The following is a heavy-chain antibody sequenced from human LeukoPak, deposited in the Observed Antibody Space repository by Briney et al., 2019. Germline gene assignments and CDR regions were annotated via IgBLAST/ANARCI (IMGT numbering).Heavy chain of an antibody. CDR3: AKDMITMVRGVTYGMDV. D-gene: IGHD3-10*01. CDR2: ISWNSGSI. J-gene: IGHJ6*02. Sequence: GRSLRLSCAASGFTFDDYAMHWVRQAPGKGLEWVSGISWNSGSIGYADSVKGRITISGDNAKNSLYLQMNSLRAEDTALYYCAKDMITMVRGVTYGMDVWGQGPRSPSP. CDR1: GFTFDDYA. V-gene: IGHV3-9*01.